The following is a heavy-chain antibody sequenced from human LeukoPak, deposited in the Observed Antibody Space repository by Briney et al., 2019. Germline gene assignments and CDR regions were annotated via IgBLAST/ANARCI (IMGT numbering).Heavy chain of an antibody. CDR3: ASDMVRGVTTFNFDY. V-gene: IGHV3-30*04. Sequence: GGSLRLSCAASGFTFSSYAMHWVRQAPGKGLEWVAVISYDGSNKYYADSVKGRFTISRDNSKNTLYLQMNSLRAEDTAVYYCASDMVRGVTTFNFDYWGQGTLVTVSS. J-gene: IGHJ4*02. D-gene: IGHD3-10*01. CDR1: GFTFSSYA. CDR2: ISYDGSNK.